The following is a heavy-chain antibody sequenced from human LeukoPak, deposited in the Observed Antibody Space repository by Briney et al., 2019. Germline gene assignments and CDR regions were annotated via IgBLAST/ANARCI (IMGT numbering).Heavy chain of an antibody. Sequence: AGGSLRLSCAASGFTFSSYWMSWVRQAPGKGLEWVANIKEDGSEKNYVDSVKGRFTISRDNSKNTLYLQMNSLRAEDTAVYYCARDLLGWYFDYWGQGTLVTVSS. J-gene: IGHJ4*02. V-gene: IGHV3-7*01. CDR3: ARDLLGWYFDY. CDR1: GFTFSSYW. CDR2: IKEDGSEK. D-gene: IGHD4-23*01.